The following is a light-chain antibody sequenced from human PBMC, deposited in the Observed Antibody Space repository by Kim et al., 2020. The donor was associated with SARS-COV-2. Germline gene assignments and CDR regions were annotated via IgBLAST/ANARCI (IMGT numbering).Light chain of an antibody. Sequence: GQKVTISCSGSTSKIGNYYVSWYQQVPGTAPKLLIYDNNKRPSGIPDRFSGSKSGTSATLGITGLQTEDEADYYCGTWDSSLSAGVFGGGTQLTVL. CDR2: DNN. CDR1: TSKIGNYY. J-gene: IGLJ3*02. CDR3: GTWDSSLSAGV. V-gene: IGLV1-51*01.